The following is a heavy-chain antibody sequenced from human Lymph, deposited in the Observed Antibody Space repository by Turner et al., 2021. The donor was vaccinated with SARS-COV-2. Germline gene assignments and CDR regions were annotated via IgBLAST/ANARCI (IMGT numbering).Heavy chain of an antibody. CDR3: ARMGSSSWYFDY. D-gene: IGHD1-26*01. Sequence: EVQLVESGGGLVQPGGSLRLSCAASGFTFSYYWMSWVRQAPGKGLEWVANIKQDGSEKYYVDSVKGRFTIYRDNAKNSLFLQMNSLRAEDTAVYYCARMGSSSWYFDYWGQGTLVTVSS. V-gene: IGHV3-7*01. CDR2: IKQDGSEK. J-gene: IGHJ4*02. CDR1: GFTFSYYW.